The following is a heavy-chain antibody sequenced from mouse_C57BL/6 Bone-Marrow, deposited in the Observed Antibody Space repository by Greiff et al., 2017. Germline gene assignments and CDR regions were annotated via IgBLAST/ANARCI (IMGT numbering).Heavy chain of an antibody. CDR2: IDPSDSET. CDR1: GYTFTSYW. J-gene: IGHJ3*01. CDR3: ARGVYYYGSGFAY. D-gene: IGHD1-1*01. V-gene: IGHV1-52*01. Sequence: VQLQQPGAELVRPGSSVKLSCKASGYTFTSYWMPWVKQRPIQGLEWIGNIDPSDSETHYNQKFKDKAILTVDKSSSTAYMQLSSLTSEDSAVYYCARGVYYYGSGFAYWGQGTLVTVSA.